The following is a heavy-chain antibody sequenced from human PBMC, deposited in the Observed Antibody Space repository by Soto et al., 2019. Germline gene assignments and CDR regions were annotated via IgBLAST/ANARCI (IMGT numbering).Heavy chain of an antibody. CDR2: INSDGSST. D-gene: IGHD4-17*01. V-gene: IGHV3-74*01. CDR1: GFTFSTYW. Sequence: GGSLRLSCAASGFTFSTYWLHWVRPTPGKGLVWVSRINSDGSSTTYADSVKGRFTISRDNGKNSVYLQMNSLRADDTAVYYCAREGSLYSDSVANCVDYWGQGTLVTVSS. CDR3: AREGSLYSDSVANCVDY. J-gene: IGHJ4*02.